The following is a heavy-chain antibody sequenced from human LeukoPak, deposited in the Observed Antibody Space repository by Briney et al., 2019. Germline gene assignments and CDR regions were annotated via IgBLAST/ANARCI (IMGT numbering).Heavy chain of an antibody. Sequence: GGSLRLSCAASGFTFSSYAMHRVRQAPGKGLEGVAVISYDGSNKYYADSVKGRFTISRDNSKNTLYLQMNSLGAGDTAVYYCASWCSSTSCSFDYWGQGTLVTVSS. V-gene: IGHV3-30*01. CDR2: ISYDGSNK. J-gene: IGHJ4*02. CDR3: ASWCSSTSCSFDY. D-gene: IGHD2-2*01. CDR1: GFTFSSYA.